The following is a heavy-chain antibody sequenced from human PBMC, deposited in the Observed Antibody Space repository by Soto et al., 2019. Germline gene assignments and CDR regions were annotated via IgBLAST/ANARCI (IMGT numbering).Heavy chain of an antibody. V-gene: IGHV4-4*02. CDR2: IYHSGST. CDR3: ARAGFVVVTANYYFDY. D-gene: IGHD2-21*02. J-gene: IGHJ4*02. Sequence: SETLSLTCTVSGGSISKNFWSWIRQPPGKGLEWIGEIYHSGSTNYNPSLKSRVTISVDKSKNQFSLKLSSVTAADTAVYYCARAGFVVVTANYYFDYWGQGTLVTVSS. CDR1: GGSISKNF.